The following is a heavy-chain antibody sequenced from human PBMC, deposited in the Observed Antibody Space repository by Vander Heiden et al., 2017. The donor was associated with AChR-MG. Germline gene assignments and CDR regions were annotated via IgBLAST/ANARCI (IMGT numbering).Heavy chain of an antibody. Sequence: VQPVESGGGVAQPGRSLRLSSAAPGFTFSCCGMHWVGQAPGKGLEWVAVISYDGSNKYYADSVKGRFTISRDNSKNTLYLQMNSLRAEDTAVYYCAKDKSHDYGDYGCFDYWGQGTLVTVSS. J-gene: IGHJ4*02. V-gene: IGHV3-30*18. CDR3: AKDKSHDYGDYGCFDY. CDR2: ISYDGSNK. D-gene: IGHD4-17*01. CDR1: GFTFSCCG.